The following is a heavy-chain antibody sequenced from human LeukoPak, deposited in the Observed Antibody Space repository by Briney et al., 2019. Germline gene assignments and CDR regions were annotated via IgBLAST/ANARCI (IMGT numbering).Heavy chain of an antibody. D-gene: IGHD1-26*01. V-gene: IGHV4-4*07. J-gene: IGHJ3*02. Sequence: SETLSLTCTVSGGSTSNYYWNWIRQPAGKGLEWIGRIYSGSTKYNPSLESRVTMSVDTSKNQLSLNLESVTAADTAVYYCARSGSYANDAFHIWGQGTMVTVSS. CDR2: IYSGST. CDR1: GGSTSNYY. CDR3: ARSGSYANDAFHI.